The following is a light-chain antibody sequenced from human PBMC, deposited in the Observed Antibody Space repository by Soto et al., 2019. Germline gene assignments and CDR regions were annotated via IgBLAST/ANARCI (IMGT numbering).Light chain of an antibody. V-gene: IGKV1-39*01. CDR1: QRITAK. CDR3: QQIYSSPPT. Sequence: IHVARSPSSLCASLVGSVSIHCRKSQRITAKLSWYKRIPGKAPKLLTYAASRLQSGVPSSSSASRFGPDFTFTFSSRQLENFQTNYCQQIYSSPPTFGQGTKVDIK. CDR2: AAS. J-gene: IGKJ1*01.